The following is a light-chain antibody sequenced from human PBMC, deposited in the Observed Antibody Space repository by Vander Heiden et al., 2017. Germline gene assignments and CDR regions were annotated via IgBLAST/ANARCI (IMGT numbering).Light chain of an antibody. Sequence: AIQMTQSPSSLSASVGDRVTITCRASQGIRNDLGWYQQKPGKAPKLLIYAASSLQSGVPSRFSGTGSGTDFTLTISSLQPEDFATYYCRQDENYPFTFGGGTKVEIK. V-gene: IGKV1-6*01. CDR2: AAS. CDR1: QGIRND. CDR3: RQDENYPFT. J-gene: IGKJ4*01.